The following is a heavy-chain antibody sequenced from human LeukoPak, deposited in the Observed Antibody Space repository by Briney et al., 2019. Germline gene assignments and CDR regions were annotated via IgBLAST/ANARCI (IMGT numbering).Heavy chain of an antibody. D-gene: IGHD2-2*01. CDR2: IYYSGST. V-gene: IGHV4-39*07. J-gene: IGHJ4*02. CDR1: GGSISSSSYY. Sequence: SETPSLTCTVSGGSISSSSYYWGWIRQPPGKGLEWIGSIYYSGSTYYNPSLESRVTMSVDTSKNQFSLRLSSVTAADTAVYYCARGGGSGYCSSTTCSIFDYWGQGTLVTVSS. CDR3: ARGGGSGYCSSTTCSIFDY.